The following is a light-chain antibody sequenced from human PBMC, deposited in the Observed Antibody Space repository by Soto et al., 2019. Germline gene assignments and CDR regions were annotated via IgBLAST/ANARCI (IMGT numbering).Light chain of an antibody. V-gene: IGKV1-5*01. CDR2: DAS. CDR3: QQYNSYSWT. CDR1: QSINKW. J-gene: IGKJ1*01. Sequence: DIQMTHSPSTLAAFVWDGVTITSRASQSINKWLAWYQQKPGKAPKILIYDASSLESGVPSRFSGSGSGTDFTLTISSLQPDDFATYYCQQYNSYSWTFGQGTKVDIK.